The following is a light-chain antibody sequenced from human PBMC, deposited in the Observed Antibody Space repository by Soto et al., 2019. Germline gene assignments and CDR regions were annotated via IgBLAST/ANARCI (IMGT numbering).Light chain of an antibody. Sequence: QPVLTQSPSASASLGASVKLTCTLSSGHSNYAIAWHQQQSEKGPRYLMKLNSDGSHNKGDGIPDRFSGSSSGAERYLTISSHQSEDEADYYCQTWGSGIVVFGRGTKLTVL. V-gene: IGLV4-69*01. CDR3: QTWGSGIVV. CDR2: LNSDGSH. CDR1: SGHSNYA. J-gene: IGLJ2*01.